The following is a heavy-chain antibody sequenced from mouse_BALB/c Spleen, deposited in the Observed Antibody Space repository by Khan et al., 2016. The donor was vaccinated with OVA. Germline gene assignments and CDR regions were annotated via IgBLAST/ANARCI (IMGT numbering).Heavy chain of an antibody. CDR3: ARGGRWFDY. Sequence: EVQLQQSGPGLVKPSQSLSLTCSVTGYSITSGYYWNWIRQFPGNKLDWMVYINYGGSNNYNPSLKNQISITRSPSNNPFFLKVNSVTTEDRATYYWARGGRWFDYWGRGTLVTVSA. CDR2: INYGGSN. CDR1: GYSITSGYY. J-gene: IGHJ3*01. V-gene: IGHV3-6*02.